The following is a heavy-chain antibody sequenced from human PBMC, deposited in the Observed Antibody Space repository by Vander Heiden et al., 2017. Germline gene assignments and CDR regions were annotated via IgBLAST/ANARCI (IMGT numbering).Heavy chain of an antibody. Sequence: EVQLVESGGGLIQPGGSLRLSCAASGVTVNNNHMSWVRQAPGKGLEWVSVIYGGGTTVDADSVKGRFTVSRDNSKNTLSIKMKRLRADDTAVDDCGRGYYGMDVWGQGTTVTVSS. CDR3: GRGYYGMDV. V-gene: IGHV3-53*01. CDR1: GVTVNNNH. CDR2: IYGGGTT. J-gene: IGHJ6*02.